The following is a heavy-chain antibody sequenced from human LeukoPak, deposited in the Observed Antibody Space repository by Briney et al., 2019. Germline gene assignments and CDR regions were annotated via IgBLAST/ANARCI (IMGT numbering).Heavy chain of an antibody. D-gene: IGHD6-13*01. V-gene: IGHV3-30*04. Sequence: GGSLRLSCAASGFTFSSYAMHWVRQAPGKGLEWVAVISSDGSNKYYADSVKGRFTISRDDSKNTLYLQMNSLRAEDTAVYYCARRQPNYGMDVWGQGTTVTVSS. CDR2: ISSDGSNK. CDR3: ARRQPNYGMDV. CDR1: GFTFSSYA. J-gene: IGHJ6*02.